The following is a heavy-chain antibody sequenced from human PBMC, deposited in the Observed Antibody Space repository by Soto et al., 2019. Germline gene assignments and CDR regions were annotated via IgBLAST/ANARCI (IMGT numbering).Heavy chain of an antibody. CDR1: GYSFTSYW. J-gene: IGHJ6*02. Sequence: GESLKISCKGSGYSFTSYWISWVRQMPGKGLEWMGRIDPSDSYTNYSPSFQGHVTISADKSISTAYLQWSSLKASDTAMYYCARRYSSSSGRYYYGMDVWGQGTTVTVSS. V-gene: IGHV5-10-1*01. D-gene: IGHD6-6*01. CDR2: IDPSDSYT. CDR3: ARRYSSSSGRYYYGMDV.